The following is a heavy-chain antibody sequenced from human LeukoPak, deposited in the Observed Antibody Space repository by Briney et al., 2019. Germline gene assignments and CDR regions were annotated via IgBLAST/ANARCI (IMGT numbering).Heavy chain of an antibody. J-gene: IGHJ4*02. Sequence: GGSLRLSCAASGFTFDDYAMHWVRQAPGKGLEWVSGISWNSGSIGYADSVKGRFTISRDNAKNSLYLQMNSLRAEDTAVYYCAKGNFPYVYWGQGTLVTVSS. D-gene: IGHD1-1*01. CDR1: GFTFDDYA. CDR3: AKGNFPYVY. CDR2: ISWNSGSI. V-gene: IGHV3-9*01.